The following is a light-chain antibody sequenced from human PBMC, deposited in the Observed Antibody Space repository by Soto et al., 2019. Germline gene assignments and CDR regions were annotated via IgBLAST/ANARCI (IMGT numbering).Light chain of an antibody. CDR3: CSYAGNPYV. V-gene: IGLV2-23*01. CDR2: EGS. Sequence: QSALTQPASVSGSPGQSIAISCTGTSSDVGSYNSVSWYQQHPGKAPKLMIYEGSKRPSGVSDRFSGSKSGNTASLTISGLQAEDEADYYCCSYAGNPYVLGNGTKVTVL. J-gene: IGLJ1*01. CDR1: SSDVGSYNS.